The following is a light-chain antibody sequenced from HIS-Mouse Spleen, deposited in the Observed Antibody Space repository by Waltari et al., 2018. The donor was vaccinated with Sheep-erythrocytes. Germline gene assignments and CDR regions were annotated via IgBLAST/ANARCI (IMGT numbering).Light chain of an antibody. CDR2: DAS. J-gene: IGKJ4*01. CDR1: QDISNY. Sequence: DIQMTQSPSSLSASVGDRVTITCQASQDISNYLNWYQQKPGKATKLLIYDASNLETGVPLALSGHGSGTYFTFTISSLQPEDIATYYCQQYDNLRLTFGGGTK. V-gene: IGKV1-33*01. CDR3: QQYDNLRLT.